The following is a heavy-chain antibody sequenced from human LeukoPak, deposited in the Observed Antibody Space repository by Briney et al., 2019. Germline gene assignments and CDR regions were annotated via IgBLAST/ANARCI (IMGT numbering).Heavy chain of an antibody. D-gene: IGHD4/OR15-4a*01. J-gene: IGHJ4*02. CDR2: INGDGSLN. CDR1: GFTLSSHW. V-gene: IGHV3-7*01. CDR3: TRDRAYGALDY. Sequence: PGGSLRLSCEASGFTLSSHWMTWVRQAPGKGLEWVANINGDGSLNGHVASVKGRFTISRDNAKNSLYLQMISLRDVDTAVYYCTRDRAYGALDYWGQGTLVTVSS.